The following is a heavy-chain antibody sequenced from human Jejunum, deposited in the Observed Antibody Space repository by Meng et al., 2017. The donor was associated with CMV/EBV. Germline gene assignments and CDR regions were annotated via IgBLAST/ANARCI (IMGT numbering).Heavy chain of an antibody. CDR3: ARGFVKYTVTRVGNWFDP. J-gene: IGHJ5*02. CDR2: INHSGST. CDR1: GGSVSGYY. D-gene: IGHD4-17*01. Sequence: VQHQRWGTVLLKPSGTLSLTCAVYGGSVSGYYWSWTRQPPGKGLEWIGEINHSGSTNYNPSHKSRVTISVDTSKSQFSLKLSSVTAADTAVYYCARGFVKYTVTRVGNWFDPWGQGTLVTVSS. V-gene: IGHV4-34*01.